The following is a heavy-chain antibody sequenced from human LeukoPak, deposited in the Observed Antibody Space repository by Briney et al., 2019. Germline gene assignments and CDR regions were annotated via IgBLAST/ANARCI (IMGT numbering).Heavy chain of an antibody. V-gene: IGHV3-74*01. J-gene: IGHJ4*02. CDR2: LNSDGSST. CDR3: ARASNRDSINFDY. CDR1: GFTFSSYW. D-gene: IGHD4-11*01. Sequence: GGSLRLSCAASGFTFSSYWMHWVRQAPGKGLVWVSRLNSDGSSTSYADSVKGRFTISRDNAETTLHLQMNNLSAEDTAVYYCARASNRDSINFDYWGQGALVTVSS.